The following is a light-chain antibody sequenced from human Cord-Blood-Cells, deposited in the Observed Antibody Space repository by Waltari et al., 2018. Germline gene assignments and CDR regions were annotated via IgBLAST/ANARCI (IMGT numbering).Light chain of an antibody. Sequence: DIVMTKSPDSLAVSLGERATINCKSSQSVLYSSNNKNYLAWYQQKPEQPPKRLIYWASTRESGVPDRFSGSGSGTDFTLTISSLQAEDVAVYYCQQYYSTPWTFGQGTKVEIK. V-gene: IGKV4-1*01. J-gene: IGKJ1*01. CDR1: QSVLYSSNNKNY. CDR2: WAS. CDR3: QQYYSTPWT.